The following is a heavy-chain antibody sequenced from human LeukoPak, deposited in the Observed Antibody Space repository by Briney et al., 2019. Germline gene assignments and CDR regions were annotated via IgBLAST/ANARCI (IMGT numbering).Heavy chain of an antibody. J-gene: IGHJ4*02. CDR1: EFTFSTYW. V-gene: IGHV3-7*03. D-gene: IGHD3-22*01. Sequence: GGSLRLSCAAFEFTFSTYWMSWVRQAPGKGLEWVADIKQDGSEKYYVDSVKGRFTISRQNAKNSLFLQMNSLRAEDTAVYYCAKASALIVVVSKHFDYWGQGTLVTVSS. CDR3: AKASALIVVVSKHFDY. CDR2: IKQDGSEK.